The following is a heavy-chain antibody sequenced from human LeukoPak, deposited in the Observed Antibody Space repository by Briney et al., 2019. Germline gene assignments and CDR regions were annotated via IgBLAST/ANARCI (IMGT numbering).Heavy chain of an antibody. V-gene: IGHV3-30-3*01. CDR1: GFTFSSYA. D-gene: IGHD6-13*01. CDR3: ARDRDGYSSSWYGWFDP. Sequence: GGSLRLSCAASGFTFSSYAMHWVRQAPGKGLEWVAVISYDGSNKYYADSVKGRFTISRDNSKNTLYLQMNSLRAEDTAVYYCARDRDGYSSSWYGWFDPWGQGTLVTVSS. CDR2: ISYDGSNK. J-gene: IGHJ5*02.